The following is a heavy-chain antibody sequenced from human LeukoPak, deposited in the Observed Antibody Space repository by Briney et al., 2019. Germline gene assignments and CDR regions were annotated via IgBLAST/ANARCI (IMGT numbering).Heavy chain of an antibody. D-gene: IGHD3-10*01. CDR3: ARGGIPTGPYYYFYYMDV. CDR2: ISYDGNNK. Sequence: PGSSLRLSCAASGFTFSRNVMHWVRQAPGKGLEWVALISYDGNNKFYADSVKGRSTISRGNSRNTLYLQMNSLRGEDAAVYSCARGGIPTGPYYYFYYMDVWGKGTAVTVSS. J-gene: IGHJ6*03. V-gene: IGHV3-30*01. CDR1: GFTFSRNV.